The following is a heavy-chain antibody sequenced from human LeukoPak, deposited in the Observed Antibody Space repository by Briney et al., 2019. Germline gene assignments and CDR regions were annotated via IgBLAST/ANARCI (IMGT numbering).Heavy chain of an antibody. CDR3: ARDKAVGPTLLDY. D-gene: IGHD1-26*01. CDR2: ISSSGSTK. Sequence: PGGTLRLSCAASGFTFSSYEMNWVRQPPGKGLEWVLYISSSGSTKYYADSVKGRFTISRDTATNSLYLQMNSLRAEDTAVYYCARDKAVGPTLLDYWGQGTLVTVSS. V-gene: IGHV3-48*03. J-gene: IGHJ4*02. CDR1: GFTFSSYE.